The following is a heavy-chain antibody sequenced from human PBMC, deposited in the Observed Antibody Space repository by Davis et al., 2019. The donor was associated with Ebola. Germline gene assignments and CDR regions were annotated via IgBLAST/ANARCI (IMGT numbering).Heavy chain of an antibody. CDR3: ARGITMIVAMNWFGP. Sequence: ASVKVSCKASGYTFTSYGISWVRQAPGQGLEWMGWISAYNGNTNYAQKLQGRVTMTTDTSTSTAYMELRSLRSDDTAVYYCARGITMIVAMNWFGPWGQGTLVTVSS. V-gene: IGHV1-18*01. D-gene: IGHD3-22*01. CDR2: ISAYNGNT. CDR1: GYTFTSYG. J-gene: IGHJ5*02.